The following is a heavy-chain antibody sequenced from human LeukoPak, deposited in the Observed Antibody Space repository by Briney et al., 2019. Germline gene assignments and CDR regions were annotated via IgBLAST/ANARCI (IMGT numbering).Heavy chain of an antibody. CDR3: ARSHYYDTSGSHNNWFDP. Sequence: PSETLSLTCAVYGGSFSGYYWTWIRQPPGKGLEWIGEINHSGSTNYNPSLKSRVTISVDTSKNQFSLKLSSVTAADTAVFYCARSHYYDTSGSHNNWFDPWGQGTLVTVSS. CDR1: GGSFSGYY. D-gene: IGHD3-22*01. V-gene: IGHV4-34*01. CDR2: INHSGST. J-gene: IGHJ5*02.